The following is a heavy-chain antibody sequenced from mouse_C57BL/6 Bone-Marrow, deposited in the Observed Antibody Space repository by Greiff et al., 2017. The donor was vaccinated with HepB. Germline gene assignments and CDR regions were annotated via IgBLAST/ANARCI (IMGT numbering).Heavy chain of an antibody. D-gene: IGHD4-1*01. CDR2: ISSGGDYI. CDR1: GFTFSSYA. V-gene: IGHV5-9-1*02. Sequence: LVDSGEGLVKPGGSLKLSCAASGFTFSSYAMSWVRQTPEKRLEWVAYISSGGDYIYYADTVKGRFTISRDNARNTLYLQMSSLKSEDTAMYYCTRQNDWGFAYWGQGTLVTVSA. CDR3: TRQNDWGFAY. J-gene: IGHJ3*01.